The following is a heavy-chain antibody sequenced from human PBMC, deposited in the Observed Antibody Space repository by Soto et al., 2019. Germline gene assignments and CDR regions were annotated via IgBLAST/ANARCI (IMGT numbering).Heavy chain of an antibody. V-gene: IGHV4-34*01. D-gene: IGHD6-6*01. CDR3: ARGFYSSSYFGAFDI. J-gene: IGHJ3*02. CDR2: INHSGST. CDR1: GGSFSGYY. Sequence: QVQLQQWGAGLLKPSETLSLTCAVYGGSFSGYYWSWIRQPPGKGLEWIGEINHSGSTNYNPSLKSRVTISVDTSKNQFSLTLSSVTAADTAVYYCARGFYSSSYFGAFDIWGQGTMVTVSS.